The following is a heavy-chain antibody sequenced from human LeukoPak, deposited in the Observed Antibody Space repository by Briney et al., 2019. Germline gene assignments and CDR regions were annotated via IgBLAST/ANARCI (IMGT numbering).Heavy chain of an antibody. CDR1: GYTFSSYG. D-gene: IGHD3-10*01. CDR3: ARDGFFGSGIVGAFDI. Sequence: ASVKVSCKASGYTFSSYGISWVRQAPGQTLEWMGWISAYNGSTNYAQKFRGRVTMITDTSTSTAYMELRSLRSDDTAVYYCARDGFFGSGIVGAFDIWGQGTMVTVSS. CDR2: ISAYNGST. J-gene: IGHJ3*02. V-gene: IGHV1-18*01.